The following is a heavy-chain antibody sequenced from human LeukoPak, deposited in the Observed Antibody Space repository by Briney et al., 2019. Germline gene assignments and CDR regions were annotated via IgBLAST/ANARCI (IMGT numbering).Heavy chain of an antibody. CDR3: ARADRAEYYYYYYMDV. D-gene: IGHD1-14*01. CDR1: GFTFSDYY. J-gene: IGHJ6*03. V-gene: IGHV3-11*04. CDR2: ISSSGSTI. Sequence: GGSLRLSCAASGFTFSDYYMSWIRQAPGKGLEWVSYISSSGSTIYYADSVKGRFTISRDNAKNSLHLQMNSPRAEDTAVYYCARADRAEYYYYYYMDVWGKGTTVTVSS.